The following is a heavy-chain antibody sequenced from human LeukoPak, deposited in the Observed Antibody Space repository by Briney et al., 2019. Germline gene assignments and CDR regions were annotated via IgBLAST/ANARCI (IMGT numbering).Heavy chain of an antibody. D-gene: IGHD3-3*01. CDR1: GGSISGYR. Sequence: SENLSLNCTVSGGSISGYRWTWIRQAPGPGPEWIGYIYDTGNTNYNPTLKSRVTISIDTSKNQFSLKLTSVTAADTAVYYCARFWSGFDYWGQGALVTVSS. CDR2: IYDTGNT. CDR3: ARFWSGFDY. J-gene: IGHJ4*02. V-gene: IGHV4-59*01.